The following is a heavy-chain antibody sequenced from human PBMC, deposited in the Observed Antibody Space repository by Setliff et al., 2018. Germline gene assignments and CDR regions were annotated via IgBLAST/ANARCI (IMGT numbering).Heavy chain of an antibody. V-gene: IGHV4-59*04. CDR1: GGSISNYY. CDR3: AGGRRYDYGWDFDY. J-gene: IGHJ4*02. D-gene: IGHD4-17*01. Sequence: SETLSLTCTVSGGSISNYYWSWIRQPPGKGLEWIGSISHSGSTYYNPSLRSRVTISLDTSKNQFSPKLTSVTAADTAVYYCAGGRRYDYGWDFDYWGQGTLVTVSS. CDR2: ISHSGST.